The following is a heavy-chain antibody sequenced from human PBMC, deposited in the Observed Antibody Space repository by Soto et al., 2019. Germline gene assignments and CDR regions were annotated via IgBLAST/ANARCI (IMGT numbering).Heavy chain of an antibody. J-gene: IGHJ6*02. V-gene: IGHV3-74*01. CDR3: ARDRSYSLDV. Sequence: AGGSLRLSCAVSGSTFSNDWMHWVRQAPGKGLVWVSHINSDGSSTNYADFVKGRFTIARDNAKNTVYLQMNSLRAEDTAVYYCARDRSYSLDVWGQGTMVTVSS. CDR2: INSDGSST. CDR1: GSTFSNDW.